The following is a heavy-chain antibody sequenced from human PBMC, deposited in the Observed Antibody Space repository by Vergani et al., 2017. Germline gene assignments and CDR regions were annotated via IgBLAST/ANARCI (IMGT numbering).Heavy chain of an antibody. V-gene: IGHV4-34*02. CDR3: ARESSSRQHYYYYYMDV. J-gene: IGHJ6*03. CDR1: GEPFSSFY. Sequence: QVQLQQWGAGVVKPSGTLSLTCAVFGEPFSSFYWSWIRQPPGKGLEWIGEINNDGHTNYNPSLESRVTVSRDTAKNQFSLNLMSVTAADTAMYYCARESSSRQHYYYYYMDVWGKGTTVTVSS. D-gene: IGHD6-6*01. CDR2: INNDGHT.